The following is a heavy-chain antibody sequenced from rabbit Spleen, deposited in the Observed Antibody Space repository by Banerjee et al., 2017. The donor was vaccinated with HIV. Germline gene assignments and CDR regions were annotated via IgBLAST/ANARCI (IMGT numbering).Heavy chain of an antibody. D-gene: IGHD1-1*01. Sequence: QEQLVESGGGLVQPEGSLTLTCTASGFSFSSTYDMCWVRQAPGKGLEWIGCIDVGSGRTYYARWVNGRLTISKTSSTVDLKMTSLTAADTATYFCARDLVAVIGWNFSLWGPGTLVTVS. CDR1: GFSFSSTYD. CDR2: IDVGSGRT. J-gene: IGHJ4*01. V-gene: IGHV1S45*01. CDR3: ARDLVAVIGWNFSL.